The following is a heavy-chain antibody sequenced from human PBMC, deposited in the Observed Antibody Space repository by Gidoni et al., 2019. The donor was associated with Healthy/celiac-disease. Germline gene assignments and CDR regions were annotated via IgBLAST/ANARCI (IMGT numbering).Heavy chain of an antibody. D-gene: IGHD2-2*02. CDR1: GFTFGDYA. CDR2: IRSKAYGGTT. V-gene: IGHV3-49*03. CDR3: TRGNCSSTSCYTLDNWFDP. Sequence: EVQLVESGGGLVQPGRSLRLSCTASGFTFGDYAMSWFRQAPGKGLEWVGFIRSKAYGGTTEYAASVKGRFTISRDDSKSIAYLQMNSLKTEDTAVYYCTRGNCSSTSCYTLDNWFDPWGQGTLVTVSS. J-gene: IGHJ5*02.